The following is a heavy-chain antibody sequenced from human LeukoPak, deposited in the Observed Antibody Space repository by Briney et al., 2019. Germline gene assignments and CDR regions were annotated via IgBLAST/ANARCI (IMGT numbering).Heavy chain of an antibody. CDR1: GFTFSSYA. CDR2: ISYDGSNK. J-gene: IGHJ4*02. D-gene: IGHD6-13*01. CDR3: ARPPNIAAAGQD. V-gene: IGHV3-30-3*01. Sequence: GRSLRLSCAASGFTFSSYAMHWVRQAPGKGLEWVAVISYDGSNKYYADSVKGRFTISRDNSKNTLYLQMNSLRAEDTAVYYCARPPNIAAAGQDWGQGTLVTVSS.